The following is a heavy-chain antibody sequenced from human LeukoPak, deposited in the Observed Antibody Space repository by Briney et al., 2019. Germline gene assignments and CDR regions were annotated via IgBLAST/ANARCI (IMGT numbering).Heavy chain of an antibody. CDR2: IYPGYSDA. CDR1: GYRLTNNW. J-gene: IGHJ5*02. V-gene: IGHV5-51*01. CDR3: VRFALSSSLDH. Sequence: GESLKISCKISGYRLTNNWIGWVRQVPGKGLEWMGLIYPGYSDAKYSPSFLGQVTLSVDTSISTAYLQLGGLRASDTAIYYCVRFALSSSLDHWGQGTLVTVSS. D-gene: IGHD6-13*01.